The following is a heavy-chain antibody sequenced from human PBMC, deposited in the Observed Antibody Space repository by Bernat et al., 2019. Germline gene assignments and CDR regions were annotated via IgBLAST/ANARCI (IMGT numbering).Heavy chain of an antibody. V-gene: IGHV4-61*01. CDR2: IYYSGST. J-gene: IGHJ5*02. CDR1: GGSVSSGSYY. Sequence: QVQLQESGPGLVKPSETLSLTCTVSGGSVSSGSYYWSWIRQPPGKGLEWIGYIYYSGSTNYNTSLKSRVTISVDTSKNQFTLKLSSVTAADTAVYYCARVKRDCSGGSCYLSWFDPWGQGTLVTVSS. D-gene: IGHD2-15*01. CDR3: ARVKRDCSGGSCYLSWFDP.